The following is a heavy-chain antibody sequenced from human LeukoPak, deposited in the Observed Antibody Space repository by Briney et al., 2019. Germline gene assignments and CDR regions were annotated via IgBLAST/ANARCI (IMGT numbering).Heavy chain of an antibody. CDR3: AKDPYSGSYYDY. V-gene: IGHV3-23*01. Sequence: GGSLRLSCAASGFTFSGYAMSWVRQAPGKRLEWVSAISGSGGSTYYADSVKGRFTISRDNSKNTLYLQMNSLRAEDTAVYYCAKDPYSGSYYDYWSQGTLVTVSS. J-gene: IGHJ4*02. CDR1: GFTFSGYA. D-gene: IGHD1-26*01. CDR2: ISGSGGST.